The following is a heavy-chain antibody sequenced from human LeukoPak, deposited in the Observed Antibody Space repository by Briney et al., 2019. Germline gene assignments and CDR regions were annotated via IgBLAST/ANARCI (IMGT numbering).Heavy chain of an antibody. CDR3: ATNAGQWLVPFDY. CDR2: IKSKANSYAT. Sequence: GGSLRLSCAASGFTFSDSAMHWVRQASGRGLEWVGRIKSKANSYATAYAASVKGRFTISRDDSKNTAYLQMNSLRVEDTAVYYCATNAGQWLVPFDYWGQGTLVTVSS. CDR1: GFTFSDSA. D-gene: IGHD6-19*01. J-gene: IGHJ4*02. V-gene: IGHV3-73*01.